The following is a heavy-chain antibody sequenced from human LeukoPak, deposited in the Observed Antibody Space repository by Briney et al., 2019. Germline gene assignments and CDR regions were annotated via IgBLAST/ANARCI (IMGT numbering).Heavy chain of an antibody. CDR3: ARGRRYCSSTSCYGYWFDY. D-gene: IGHD2-2*01. Sequence: PSETLSLTCAVYGGSFSGYYWSWIRQPPGKGLEWIGEINHSGSTNYNPSLKSRVTMSVDTSKNQFSLKLSSVTAADTAVYYCARGRRYCSSTSCYGYWFDYWGQGTLVTVSS. V-gene: IGHV4-34*01. CDR1: GGSFSGYY. J-gene: IGHJ4*02. CDR2: INHSGST.